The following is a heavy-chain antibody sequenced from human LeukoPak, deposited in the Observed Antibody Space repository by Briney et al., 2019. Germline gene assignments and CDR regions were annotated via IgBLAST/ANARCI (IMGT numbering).Heavy chain of an antibody. V-gene: IGHV1-18*04. J-gene: IGHJ4*02. CDR3: ARDATRSVIVGAEDGFDY. Sequence: ASVKVSCKASGYTFTGYYMNWVRQAPGQGLEWMGWISVYNGNTNYKQKFQGRVTMTTDTSTSTAYMELRSLRSDDTAVYYCARDATRSVIVGAEDGFDYWGRGTLVTVSS. D-gene: IGHD1-26*01. CDR1: GYTFTGYY. CDR2: ISVYNGNT.